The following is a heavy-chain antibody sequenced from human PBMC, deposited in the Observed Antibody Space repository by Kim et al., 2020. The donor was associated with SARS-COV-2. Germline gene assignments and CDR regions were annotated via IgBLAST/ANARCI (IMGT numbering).Heavy chain of an antibody. J-gene: IGHJ6*02. CDR3: ATDRARV. V-gene: IGHV3-7*03. Sequence: GGSLRLSCAASGFTFSKSWMSWVRQAPGKGLDWVAKIRQDGSDEFYVDSVKGRFTISRDNAKNSLYLQMNSLRAEDTAVYYCATDRARVWGQGTTVTVSS. CDR1: GFTFSKSW. CDR2: IRQDGSDE.